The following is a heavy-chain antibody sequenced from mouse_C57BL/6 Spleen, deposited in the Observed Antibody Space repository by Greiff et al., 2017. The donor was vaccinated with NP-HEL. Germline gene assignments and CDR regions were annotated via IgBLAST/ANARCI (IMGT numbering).Heavy chain of an antibody. Sequence: QVQLQQPGAELVKPGASVKLSCKASGYTFTSYWMQWVKQRPGQGLEWIGEIDPSDSYTNYNQKFKGKATLTVDTSSSTAYMQLSSLTSEDSAVYYCARKGVPDYWGQGTTLTVSS. D-gene: IGHD2-14*01. CDR1: GYTFTSYW. V-gene: IGHV1-50*01. J-gene: IGHJ2*01. CDR3: ARKGVPDY. CDR2: IDPSDSYT.